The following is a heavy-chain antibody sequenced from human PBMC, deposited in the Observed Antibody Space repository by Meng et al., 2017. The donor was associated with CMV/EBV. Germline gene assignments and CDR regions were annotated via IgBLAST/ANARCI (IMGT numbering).Heavy chain of an antibody. D-gene: IGHD2-2*02. CDR2: IWYDGSNK. CDR3: ARYCTNTGCYIYDY. V-gene: IGHV3-33*01. CDR1: GFTFSSYG. J-gene: IGHJ4*02. Sequence: GESLKISCAASGFTFSSYGTHWVRQAPGKGLEWVAVIWYDGSNKYYADSVKGRFTISRDNCKNTLYLQMNSLRAEDTAVYYCARYCTNTGCYIYDYWGQGTLVTVSS.